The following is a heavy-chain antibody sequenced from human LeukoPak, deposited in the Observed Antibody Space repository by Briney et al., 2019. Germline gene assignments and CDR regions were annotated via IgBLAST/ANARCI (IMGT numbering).Heavy chain of an antibody. D-gene: IGHD6-19*01. V-gene: IGHV4-59*08. Sequence: PSETLSLTCTVSGGAINSYYWSWIRQPPGKGLEWIGYISYSGSTNYNPSLRSRVTMSVDTSKNQFSLKLTSVTAADTAVYYCARGWFCFDYWGQGTLDTVSS. J-gene: IGHJ4*02. CDR3: ARGWFCFDY. CDR2: ISYSGST. CDR1: GGAINSYY.